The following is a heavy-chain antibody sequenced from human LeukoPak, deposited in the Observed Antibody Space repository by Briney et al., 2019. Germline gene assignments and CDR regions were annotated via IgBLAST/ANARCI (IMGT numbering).Heavy chain of an antibody. V-gene: IGHV1-2*02. CDR1: GYTFTGYY. CDR3: ARATTYYDFWSGYNWFDP. CDR2: INPNSGGT. Sequence: GASVKVSCKGSGYTFTGYYMHWVRQAPGQGLEWMGWINPNSGGTNYAQKFQGRVTMTRDTSISTAYMELSRLRSDDTAVYYCARATTYYDFWSGYNWFDPWGQGTLVTVSS. J-gene: IGHJ5*02. D-gene: IGHD3-3*01.